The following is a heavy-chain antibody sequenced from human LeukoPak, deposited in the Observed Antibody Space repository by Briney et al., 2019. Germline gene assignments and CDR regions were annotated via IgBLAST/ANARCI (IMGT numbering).Heavy chain of an antibody. Sequence: GGSLRLSCAASGFTFSSYEMNWVRQAPGKGLEWVSYISSSGRTVYYADSVKGRFTISRDNAKNSLYLQMNSLRAEDTAVYYCANLGEGDYYGDYGQPHMDVWGKGTTVTISS. CDR2: ISSSGRTV. V-gene: IGHV3-48*03. D-gene: IGHD4-17*01. CDR1: GFTFSSYE. CDR3: ANLGEGDYYGDYGQPHMDV. J-gene: IGHJ6*03.